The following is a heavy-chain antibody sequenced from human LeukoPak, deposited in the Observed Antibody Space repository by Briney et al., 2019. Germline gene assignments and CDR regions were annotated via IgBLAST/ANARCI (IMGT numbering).Heavy chain of an antibody. J-gene: IGHJ4*02. D-gene: IGHD3-10*01. CDR2: IVVGSGNT. Sequence: SVKVSCKASGFTFTGSAMQWVRQARGQRLEWIGWIVVGSGNTNYAEKFQERVTITRDMSTSTAYMELSSLRSEDTAVYYCAADLRYGELALDYWGQGTLVTVSS. CDR1: GFTFTGSA. V-gene: IGHV1-58*02. CDR3: AADLRYGELALDY.